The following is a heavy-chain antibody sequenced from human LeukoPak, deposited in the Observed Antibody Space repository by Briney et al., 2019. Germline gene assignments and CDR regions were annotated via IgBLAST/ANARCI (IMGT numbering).Heavy chain of an antibody. Sequence: GGSLRLSCAASGFTFSSYSMNWVRQAPGKGLEWVSSINSDSSIMYYAESVKGRFTISRDNARNSLYLQMNSLRAEDTAVYYCARGEDNWGQGTLVTVSS. CDR3: ARGEDN. V-gene: IGHV3-21*01. J-gene: IGHJ4*02. CDR1: GFTFSSYS. CDR2: INSDSSIM.